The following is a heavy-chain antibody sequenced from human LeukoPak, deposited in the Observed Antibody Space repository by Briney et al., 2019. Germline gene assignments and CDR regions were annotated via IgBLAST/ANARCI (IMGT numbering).Heavy chain of an antibody. CDR2: ISYDGSDK. D-gene: IGHD3-16*01. CDR3: AKARGTPAYFDY. Sequence: GGSLRLSCAASGFTFSTYAIHWVRQAPGKGLEWVAVISYDGSDKYYADSVKGRFTISRDNSRNTLFLQMNSLRAEDTAVYYCAKARGTPAYFDYWGQGTLVTVSS. J-gene: IGHJ4*02. CDR1: GFTFSTYA. V-gene: IGHV3-30*04.